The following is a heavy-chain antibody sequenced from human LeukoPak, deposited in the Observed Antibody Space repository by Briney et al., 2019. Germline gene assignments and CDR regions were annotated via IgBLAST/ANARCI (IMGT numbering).Heavy chain of an antibody. CDR2: FDPEDGET. V-gene: IGHV1-24*01. CDR3: ATTANHDSSGYLFRAWFDP. Sequence: ASVKVSCKVSGYTLTELSMHWVRQAPGKGLEWTGGFDPEDGETIYAQKFQGRVTMTEDTSTDTAYMELSSLRSEDTAVYYCATTANHDSSGYLFRAWFDPWGQGTLVTVSS. J-gene: IGHJ5*02. D-gene: IGHD3-22*01. CDR1: GYTLTELS.